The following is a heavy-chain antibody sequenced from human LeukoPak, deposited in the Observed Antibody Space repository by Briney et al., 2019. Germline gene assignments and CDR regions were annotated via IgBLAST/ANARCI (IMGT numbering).Heavy chain of an antibody. J-gene: IGHJ4*02. Sequence: GGSLRLSCAASGFTFSNYWMPWVRQAPGKGLVWVSRINADGSTINYADSVKGRFTISRDNAKNTLYLQMNSLTAEDTALYYCATAGNYRFDYWGQGILVTVSS. D-gene: IGHD5-24*01. CDR1: GFTFSNYW. CDR3: ATAGNYRFDY. V-gene: IGHV3-74*01. CDR2: INADGSTI.